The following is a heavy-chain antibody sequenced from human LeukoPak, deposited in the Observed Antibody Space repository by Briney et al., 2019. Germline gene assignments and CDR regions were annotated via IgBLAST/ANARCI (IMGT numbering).Heavy chain of an antibody. Sequence: GGSLRLSCAASGFTFSSYWMSWVRQAPGKGLEWVANIKQDGSEKYYVDSVKGRFTISRDNAKNSLYLQMNSLRAEDTAVYYCARELEAMIVVGNDAFDIWGQGTMVTVSS. CDR1: GFTFSSYW. D-gene: IGHD3-22*01. J-gene: IGHJ3*02. V-gene: IGHV3-7*01. CDR3: ARELEAMIVVGNDAFDI. CDR2: IKQDGSEK.